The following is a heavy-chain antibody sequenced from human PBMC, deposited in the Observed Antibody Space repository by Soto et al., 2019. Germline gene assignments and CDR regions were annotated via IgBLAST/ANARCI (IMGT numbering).Heavy chain of an antibody. CDR2: TSYDGRDK. CDR1: GFTFRSYD. D-gene: IGHD3-16*01. J-gene: IGHJ1*01. V-gene: IGHV3-30*19. Sequence: QVQLVESGGGVVQPGTSLRVSCVGSGFTFRSYDIHWVRQAPGKGLEWVALTSYDGRDKYYADSVRGRFTISRDNSRNTVDLQMDSLKLEDTALYYCARWGTTGGLDVWGQGTLVSVSS. CDR3: ARWGTTGGLDV.